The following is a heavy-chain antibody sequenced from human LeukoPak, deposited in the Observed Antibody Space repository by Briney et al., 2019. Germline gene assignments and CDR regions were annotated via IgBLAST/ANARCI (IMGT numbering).Heavy chain of an antibody. J-gene: IGHJ3*02. V-gene: IGHV4-39*07. Sequence: PSETLSLTCTVSGGSISSYYWGWIRQPPGKGLEWIGSIYYSGSTYYNPSLKSRVTISVDTSKNQFSLKLSSVTAADTAVYYCARGKQFDIWGQGTMVTVSS. CDR1: GGSISSYY. D-gene: IGHD6-13*01. CDR2: IYYSGST. CDR3: ARGKQFDI.